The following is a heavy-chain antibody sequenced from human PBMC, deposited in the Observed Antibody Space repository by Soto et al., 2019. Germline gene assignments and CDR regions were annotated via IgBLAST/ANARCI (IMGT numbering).Heavy chain of an antibody. CDR1: GGTFSSYT. Sequence: VKVSCKASGGTFSSYTISWVRQAPGQGLEWMGRIIPILGIANYAQKFQGRVTITADKSTSTAYMELSSLRSEDTAVYYCAKVTYCTNGVCSGSYLVYYFDYWGQGTLVTVSS. J-gene: IGHJ4*02. D-gene: IGHD2-8*01. CDR2: IIPILGIA. CDR3: AKVTYCTNGVCSGSYLVYYFDY. V-gene: IGHV1-69*02.